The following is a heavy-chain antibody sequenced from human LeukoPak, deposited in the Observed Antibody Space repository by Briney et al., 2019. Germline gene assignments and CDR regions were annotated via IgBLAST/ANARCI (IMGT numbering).Heavy chain of an antibody. V-gene: IGHV3-48*01. D-gene: IGHD6-19*01. CDR3: AKDLLRRQWLPYFDY. Sequence: TGGSLRLSCAASGFTFSSYSMNWVRQAPGKGLEWVSYISSSSSTIYYADSVKGRFTISRDNAKNSLYLQMNSLRAEDTAVYYCAKDLLRRQWLPYFDYWGQGTLVTVSS. J-gene: IGHJ4*02. CDR2: ISSSSSTI. CDR1: GFTFSSYS.